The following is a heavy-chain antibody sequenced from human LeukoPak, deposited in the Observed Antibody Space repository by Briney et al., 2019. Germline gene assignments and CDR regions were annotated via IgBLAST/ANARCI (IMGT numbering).Heavy chain of an antibody. CDR3: AKNAGYSYGSIDY. CDR1: GFTFNNYA. D-gene: IGHD5-18*01. J-gene: IGHJ4*02. V-gene: IGHV3-23*01. Sequence: GGSLRLSCAASGFTFNNYAMSWVRQAPGKGLEWVSTIAGGGGGTSYPDSGKGRFTISRDNSKNMLYLQMNSLRAEDTAVYFCAKNAGYSYGSIDYWGQGTLVTVSS. CDR2: IAGGGGGT.